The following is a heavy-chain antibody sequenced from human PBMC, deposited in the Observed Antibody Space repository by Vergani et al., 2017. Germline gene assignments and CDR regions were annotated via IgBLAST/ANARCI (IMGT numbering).Heavy chain of an antibody. CDR2: IWYDGSNK. Sequence: QVQLVESGGGVVQPGRSLRLSCAASGFTFSSYGMHWVRQAPGKGLEWVAVIWYDGSNKYYADSVKGRFTISRDNSKNTLYLQMNSLRAEDTAVYYCAKSSGWFGELFKSSSDYFDYWGQGTLATVSS. J-gene: IGHJ4*02. V-gene: IGHV3-33*06. CDR1: GFTFSSYG. CDR3: AKSSGWFGELFKSSSDYFDY. D-gene: IGHD3-10*01.